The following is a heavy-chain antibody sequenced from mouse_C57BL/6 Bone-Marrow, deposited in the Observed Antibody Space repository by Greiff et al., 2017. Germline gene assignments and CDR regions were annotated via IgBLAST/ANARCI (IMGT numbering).Heavy chain of an antibody. CDR3: ARSYDGYEFAY. D-gene: IGHD2-2*01. Sequence: VQLQQSGPVLVKPGASVKMSCKASGYTFTDYYMNWVKQSHGKSLEWIGVINPYNGGTSYNQKFKGKATLTVDKSSSTAYMELNSLTSEDSAVYYCARSYDGYEFAYWGQGTLVTVSA. V-gene: IGHV1-19*01. CDR1: GYTFTDYY. CDR2: INPYNGGT. J-gene: IGHJ3*01.